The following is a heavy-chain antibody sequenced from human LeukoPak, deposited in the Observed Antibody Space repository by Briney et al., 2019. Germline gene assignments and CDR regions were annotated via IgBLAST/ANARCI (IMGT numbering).Heavy chain of an antibody. CDR1: GFTFSNYA. V-gene: IGHV3-23*01. CDR2: ITGSGGNT. CDR3: AKWGDYDVLTGYYVSDY. Sequence: GASLRLSCAASGFTFSNYAMSWVRQAPGKGLEWVSAITGSGGNTYYADSVKGRFTISSDNSKNTVFLQMNSLRAEDTAVYYCAKWGDYDVLTGYYVSDYWGQGTLVTVSS. J-gene: IGHJ4*02. D-gene: IGHD3-9*01.